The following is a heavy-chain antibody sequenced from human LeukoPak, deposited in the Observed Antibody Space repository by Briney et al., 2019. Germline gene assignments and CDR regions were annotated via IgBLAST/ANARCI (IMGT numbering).Heavy chain of an antibody. J-gene: IGHJ4*02. Sequence: PSETLSLTCAVYGGSFSGYYWSWIRQPPGKGLEWIGEINHSGSTNCNPSLKCRVTISVDTSKNQFSLKLSSVTAADTTVYYCAASRYDYGDYVPLVYWGQGTLVTVSS. CDR3: AASRYDYGDYVPLVY. CDR1: GGSFSGYY. CDR2: INHSGST. V-gene: IGHV4-34*01. D-gene: IGHD4-17*01.